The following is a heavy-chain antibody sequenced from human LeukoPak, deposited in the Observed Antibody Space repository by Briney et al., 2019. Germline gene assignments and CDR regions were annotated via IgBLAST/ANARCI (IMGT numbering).Heavy chain of an antibody. J-gene: IGHJ3*02. CDR1: GFTFSSYG. CDR2: IRYDGSNK. D-gene: IGHD3-9*01. Sequence: PGGSLRLSCAASGFTFSSYGMHWVRQAPGKGLEWVAFIRYDGSNKYYADSVKGRFTISRDNSKNTLYLQMNSLRAEDTAVYYCAATYYDILTGHFRPQPNDAFDIWGQGTMVTVSS. V-gene: IGHV3-30*02. CDR3: AATYYDILTGHFRPQPNDAFDI.